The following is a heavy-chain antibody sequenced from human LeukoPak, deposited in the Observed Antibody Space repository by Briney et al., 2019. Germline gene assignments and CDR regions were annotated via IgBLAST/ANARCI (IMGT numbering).Heavy chain of an antibody. CDR1: GFTVSSNY. V-gene: IGHV3-53*01. Sequence: GGSLRLSCAASGFTVSSNYMSWVRQAPGKGLEWVSVIYSGGSTYYADSVKGRFTISRDNSKNTLYLQMNSLRAEDTAVYYCARVTINYDSSGTDAFDIWGQGTMVTVSS. CDR2: IYSGGST. D-gene: IGHD3-22*01. J-gene: IGHJ3*02. CDR3: ARVTINYDSSGTDAFDI.